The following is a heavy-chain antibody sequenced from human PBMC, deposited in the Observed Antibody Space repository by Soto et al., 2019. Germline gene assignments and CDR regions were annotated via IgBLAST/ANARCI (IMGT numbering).Heavy chain of an antibody. D-gene: IGHD1-26*01. CDR3: ARDHGGVGATRSNYYFDY. Sequence: QVQLVQSGAEVKKPGASVKVSCKASGYTFTSYGISWVRQAPGQGLEWMGWISAYNGNTNYAQKLQGRVTMNTDTATSTAYLELRSLRSDETAVYYCARDHGGVGATRSNYYFDYWGQGTLVTVSS. CDR1: GYTFTSYG. CDR2: ISAYNGNT. J-gene: IGHJ4*02. V-gene: IGHV1-18*01.